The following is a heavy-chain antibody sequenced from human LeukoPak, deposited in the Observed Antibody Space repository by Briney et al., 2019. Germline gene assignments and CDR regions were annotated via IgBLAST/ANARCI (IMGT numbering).Heavy chain of an antibody. Sequence: GGSLRLSCAASGFTVSRNYMSWVRQAPGKGLEWVSVLYSDGSTYHPDAVKGRFNIPRDNSKKTLYLKMNSLRAEDTAVYYCAGAATYMVRGVIIIDYYYYMDVWGKGTTVTISS. CDR2: LYSDGST. D-gene: IGHD3-10*01. CDR1: GFTVSRNY. CDR3: AGAATYMVRGVIIIDYYYYMDV. J-gene: IGHJ6*03. V-gene: IGHV3-53*01.